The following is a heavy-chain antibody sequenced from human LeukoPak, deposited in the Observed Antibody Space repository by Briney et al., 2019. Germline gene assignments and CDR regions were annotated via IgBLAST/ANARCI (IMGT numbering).Heavy chain of an antibody. J-gene: IGHJ5*02. Sequence: SETLSPSGTVSGGSMSSYYWSWIRQPPGKGLEWIGYIYYSGSTNYNPSLKSRVTISVDTSKNQFSLKLSSVTAADTAVYYCARSYSSSWYAFHWFDLGGQGTRVIVSS. CDR2: IYYSGST. CDR1: GGSMSSYY. CDR3: ARSYSSSWYAFHWFDL. D-gene: IGHD6-13*01. V-gene: IGHV4-59*01.